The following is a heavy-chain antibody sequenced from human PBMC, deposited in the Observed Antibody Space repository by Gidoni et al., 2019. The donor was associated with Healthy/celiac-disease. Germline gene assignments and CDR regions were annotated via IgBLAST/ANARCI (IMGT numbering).Heavy chain of an antibody. D-gene: IGHD3-3*01. J-gene: IGHJ5*02. CDR1: GGSFCGYY. CDR2: INHSGST. Sequence: QVQLQQWGAGLLKPSETLSLTCAVYGGSFCGYYWSWIRQPPGKGLEWIGEINHSGSTNYNPSLKSRVTISVDTSKNQFSLKLSSVTAADSAVYYCARGLWSGYYRRYNWFDPWGQGTLVTVSS. V-gene: IGHV4-34*01. CDR3: ARGLWSGYYRRYNWFDP.